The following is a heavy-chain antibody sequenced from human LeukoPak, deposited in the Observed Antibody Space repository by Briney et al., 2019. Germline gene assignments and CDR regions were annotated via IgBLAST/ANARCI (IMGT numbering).Heavy chain of an antibody. D-gene: IGHD4-17*01. CDR1: GFTFDDYA. J-gene: IGHJ4*02. V-gene: IGHV3-9*03. CDR3: AKGVGYGDYGRYYFDY. Sequence: GRSLRLSCAASGFTFDDYAMHWVRQAPGKGLEWVSGISWNSGSIGYADSVKGRFTISRDNAKNSLYLQMNSLRAEDMALYYCAKGVGYGDYGRYYFDYWGQGTLVTVSS. CDR2: ISWNSGSI.